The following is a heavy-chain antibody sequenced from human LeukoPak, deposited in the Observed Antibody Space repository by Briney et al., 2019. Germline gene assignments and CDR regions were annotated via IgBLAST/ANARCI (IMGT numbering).Heavy chain of an antibody. CDR3: ASPGYSSSWYVY. V-gene: IGHV1-46*01. J-gene: IGHJ4*02. D-gene: IGHD6-13*01. Sequence: ASVKVSCKASGYTFTSYDINWVRQAPGQGLEWMGIINPSGGSTSYAQKFQGRVTMTRDMSTSTVYMELSSLRSEDTAVYYCASPGYSSSWYVYWGQGTLVTVSS. CDR1: GYTFTSYD. CDR2: INPSGGST.